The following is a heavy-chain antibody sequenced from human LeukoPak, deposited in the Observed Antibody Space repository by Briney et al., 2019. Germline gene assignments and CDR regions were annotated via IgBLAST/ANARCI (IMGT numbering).Heavy chain of an antibody. V-gene: IGHV4-30-2*01. J-gene: IGHJ3*02. D-gene: IGHD3-10*02. CDR2: IYHSGST. Sequence: SETLSLTCAVSGGSISSGGYSWSWIRQPPGKGLEWIGYIYHSGSTYYNPSLKSRVTISVDRSKNQFSLKLSSVTAADTAVYYCARVYTMFITFDIWGQGTMVTASS. CDR1: GGSISSGGYS. CDR3: ARVYTMFITFDI.